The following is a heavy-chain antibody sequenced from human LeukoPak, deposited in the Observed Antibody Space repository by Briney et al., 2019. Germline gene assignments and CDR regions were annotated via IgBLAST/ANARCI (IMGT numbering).Heavy chain of an antibody. Sequence: GASVNDSRQASGYTFTNYYMHWVRQAPGQGLEWMGWINPNSGGTKYAQKFQGRVTMTRDTSSSTAYMELSRLRSDDTAVYYCGRGLRYYYDSSGYTNWFDPWGQGTLVTVSS. J-gene: IGHJ5*02. CDR2: INPNSGGT. D-gene: IGHD3-22*01. CDR1: GYTFTNYY. V-gene: IGHV1-2*02. CDR3: GRGLRYYYDSSGYTNWFDP.